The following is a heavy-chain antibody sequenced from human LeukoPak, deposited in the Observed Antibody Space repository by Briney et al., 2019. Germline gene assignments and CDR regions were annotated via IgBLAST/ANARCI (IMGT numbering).Heavy chain of an antibody. J-gene: IGHJ4*02. CDR2: IIPIFGTA. CDR3: ARALLIAARPGSLGY. Sequence: ASVKVSCKASGYTFTGYYMHWVRQAPGQGLEWMGGIIPIFGTANYAQKFQGRVTITADESTSTAYMELSSLRSEDTAVYYCARALLIAARPGSLGYWGQGTLVTVSS. CDR1: GYTFTGYY. D-gene: IGHD6-6*01. V-gene: IGHV1-69*13.